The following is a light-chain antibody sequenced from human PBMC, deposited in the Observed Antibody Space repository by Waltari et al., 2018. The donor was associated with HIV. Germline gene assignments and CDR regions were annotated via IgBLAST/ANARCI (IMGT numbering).Light chain of an antibody. CDR3: CSYGGSSNWV. J-gene: IGLJ3*02. Sequence: QSALTQPASVSGSPGQSITISCTGTSSDVGTYNLVSWYQQHPGKAPKLMIYEGIKRPSGVSNRISGSKSGNTASLTISGLQAEDEADYYCCSYGGSSNWVFGGGTKLTVL. CDR1: SSDVGTYNL. V-gene: IGLV2-23*01. CDR2: EGI.